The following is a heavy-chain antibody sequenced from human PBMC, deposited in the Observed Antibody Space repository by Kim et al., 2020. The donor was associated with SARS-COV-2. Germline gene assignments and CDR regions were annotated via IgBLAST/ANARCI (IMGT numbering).Heavy chain of an antibody. CDR2: T. V-gene: IGHV3-72*01. J-gene: IGHJ3*01. Sequence: TLYAEYVKGRFTISRDDSKNSLFLQMNSLKIEDTAIYYCARDRGGLGDVWGQGTMVTVSS. CDR3: ARDRGGLGDV.